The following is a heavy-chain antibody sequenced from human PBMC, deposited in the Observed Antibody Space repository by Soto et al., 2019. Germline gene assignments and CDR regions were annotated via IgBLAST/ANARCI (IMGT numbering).Heavy chain of an antibody. V-gene: IGHV4-39*01. CDR2: VYYSGST. D-gene: IGHD3-22*01. Sequence: PSETLSLTCTVPGASITTGGYSWCWIRHLPGKGMKWIRNVYYSGSTYYNPSLNSPVTISVDTSNNQFCLKLTSVTAAYTAVCYCARAYFYNYYYMDDWGQGXPVTVYS. CDR1: GASITTGGYS. J-gene: IGHJ1*01. CDR3: ARAYFYNYYYMDD.